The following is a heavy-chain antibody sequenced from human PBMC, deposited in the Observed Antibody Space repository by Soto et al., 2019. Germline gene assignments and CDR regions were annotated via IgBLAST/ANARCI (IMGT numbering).Heavy chain of an antibody. J-gene: IGHJ6*02. Sequence: QVQLVQSGAEVKKPGSSVKVSCKASGGTFSSYAISWVRQAPGQGLEWMGGIIPIFGTANYAQKFQGRVTITADESTSTAYMELSSLRSEDTAVYYCAALGYCSSTSCPRPSYYYGMDVWGQGTTVTVSS. V-gene: IGHV1-69*01. CDR2: IIPIFGTA. CDR1: GGTFSSYA. D-gene: IGHD2-2*01. CDR3: AALGYCSSTSCPRPSYYYGMDV.